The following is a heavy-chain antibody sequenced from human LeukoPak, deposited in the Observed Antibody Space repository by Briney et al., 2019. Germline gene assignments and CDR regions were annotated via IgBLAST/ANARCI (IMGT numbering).Heavy chain of an antibody. V-gene: IGHV3-48*03. Sequence: PGGSLRLSCAASGFTFINYDMNWVRQAPGKGLEWVSYISSGGSTIYYADSVKGRFTISRDNAKNSLYLQMNSLRAEDTAVYYCARDTYYYDSSGYYVYYFDYWGQGTLVTVSS. CDR1: GFTFINYD. J-gene: IGHJ4*02. CDR2: ISSGGSTI. D-gene: IGHD3-22*01. CDR3: ARDTYYYDSSGYYVYYFDY.